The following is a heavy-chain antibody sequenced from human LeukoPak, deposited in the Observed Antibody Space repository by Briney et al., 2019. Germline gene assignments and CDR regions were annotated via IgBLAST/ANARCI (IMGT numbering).Heavy chain of an antibody. CDR1: GFPFGTYW. CDR3: ARAPRPGFWSGYCEY. J-gene: IGHJ4*02. V-gene: IGHV3-7*04. D-gene: IGHD3-3*01. Sequence: GGSLLLSCAASGFPFGTYWMSWVRQAPGKGLEWVANIKQDGSVEYYVDSVKGRFTISRDNAKNSLYLQMNSLRGEDTAVYFCARAPRPGFWSGYCEYWGQGTLVTVSS. CDR2: IKQDGSVE.